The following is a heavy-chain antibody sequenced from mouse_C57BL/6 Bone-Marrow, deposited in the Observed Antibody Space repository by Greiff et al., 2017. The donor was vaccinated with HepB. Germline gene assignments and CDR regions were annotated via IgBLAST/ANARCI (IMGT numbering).Heavy chain of an antibody. CDR3: ARAKLGRNYFDY. V-gene: IGHV5-16*01. CDR2: INYDGSST. CDR1: GFTFSDYY. D-gene: IGHD4-1*01. J-gene: IGHJ2*01. Sequence: VQLKESEGGLVQPGSSMKLSCTASGFTFSDYYMAWVRQVPEKGLEWVANINYDGSSTYYLDSLKSRFIISRDNAKNILYLQMSSLKSEDTATYYCARAKLGRNYFDYWGQGTTLTVSS.